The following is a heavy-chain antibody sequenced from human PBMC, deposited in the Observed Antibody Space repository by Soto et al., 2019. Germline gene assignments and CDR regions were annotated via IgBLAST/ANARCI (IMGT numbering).Heavy chain of an antibody. V-gene: IGHV1-46*01. CDR1: GYTFTSYY. CDR2: INPSGGST. CDR3: ATLYCSSTRTIDAFDI. J-gene: IGHJ3*02. Sequence: ASVKVSCKASGYTFTSYYMHWVRQAPGQGLGWMGIINPSGGSTSYAQKFQGRVTMTRDTSTSTVYMELSSLRSEDTAVYYCATLYCSSTRTIDAFDIWGQGTMVTVSS. D-gene: IGHD2-2*01.